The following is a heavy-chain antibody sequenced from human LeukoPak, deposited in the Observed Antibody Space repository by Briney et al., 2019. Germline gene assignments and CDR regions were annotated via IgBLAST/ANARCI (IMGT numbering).Heavy chain of an antibody. J-gene: IGHJ4*02. V-gene: IGHV3-48*01. Sequence: GGSLRLSCAASGFNFSRHTMNWVRQAPGKGLEWVSYISSSSRTKYYADSVKGRFTISRDNAKNSLYLQMNSLRAEDTAVYYCARGGATIFDYWGQGTLVTVSS. CDR3: ARGGATIFDY. D-gene: IGHD5-12*01. CDR2: ISSSSRTK. CDR1: GFNFSRHT.